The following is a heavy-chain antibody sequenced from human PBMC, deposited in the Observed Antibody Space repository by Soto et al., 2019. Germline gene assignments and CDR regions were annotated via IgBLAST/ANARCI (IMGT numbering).Heavy chain of an antibody. D-gene: IGHD2-21*02. J-gene: IGHJ5*02. Sequence: QVQLVQSGAEVKKPGASVKVSCKASGYTFTSYGISWVRQAPGQGLEWRGWSSGYNGNTNYAQKLQGRVTMTTDTSTSTADVERRSLRSDDTAVYYCATDKGAYCGGDCYSTWFDPWGQGTLVSVSS. CDR3: ATDKGAYCGGDCYSTWFDP. V-gene: IGHV1-18*01. CDR2: SSGYNGNT. CDR1: GYTFTSYG.